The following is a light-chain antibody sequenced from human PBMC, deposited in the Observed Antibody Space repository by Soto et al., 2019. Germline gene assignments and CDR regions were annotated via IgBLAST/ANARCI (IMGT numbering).Light chain of an antibody. CDR3: QQYNNWPPWT. CDR2: GAS. CDR1: QSVSNN. J-gene: IGKJ1*01. V-gene: IGKV3-15*01. Sequence: EIVMTQSPATLSVSPGERATLSCRASQSVSNNLAWYQQKPGQAPRLLIYGASTRATGIPARFSGSGSGTELTLTISSLRSEDFVVYYCQQYNNWPPWTFGQGTKVEIK.